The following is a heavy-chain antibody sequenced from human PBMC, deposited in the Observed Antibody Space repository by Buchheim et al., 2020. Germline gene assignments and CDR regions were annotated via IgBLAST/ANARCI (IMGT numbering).Heavy chain of an antibody. D-gene: IGHD6-6*01. CDR1: GFTFSDHY. V-gene: IGHV3-72*01. Sequence: EVQLVESGGGLVQPGGSLRLSCAASGFTFSDHYMDWVRQAPGKGLEWVGRIRKKTNDYTTEYAASVTGRFTISRDDSKNLLYLQMNSLKTEDTAVYSWARELGQRNYYFYHGMDVWGQGTT. CDR3: ARELGQRNYYFYHGMDV. CDR2: IRKKTNDYTT. J-gene: IGHJ6*02.